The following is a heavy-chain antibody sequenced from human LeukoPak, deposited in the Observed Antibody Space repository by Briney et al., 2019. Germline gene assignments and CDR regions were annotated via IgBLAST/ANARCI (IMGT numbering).Heavy chain of an antibody. D-gene: IGHD5-18*01. CDR1: GFTFSGYN. Sequence: PGGSLRLSCAASGFTFSGYNMNWVRQAPGKGLEWVSSISSSSSYIYYADSVKGRFTISRDNAKNSLYLQTNSLRAEDTSVYYCATVYIYGSPTSYFDYWGQGTLVTVSS. CDR3: ATVYIYGSPTSYFDY. V-gene: IGHV3-21*01. CDR2: ISSSSSYI. J-gene: IGHJ4*02.